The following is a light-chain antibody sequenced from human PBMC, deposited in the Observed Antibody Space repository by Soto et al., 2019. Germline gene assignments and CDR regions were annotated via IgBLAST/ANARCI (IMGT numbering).Light chain of an antibody. CDR2: DVY. Sequence: QSVLTQPASVSGSSGQSITISCTETSSALGTYNYVSWYQQHPGKAPKLVIYDVYSRPSGVSDRFSGSKSGNTASLTISGLQPEDEADYYCSSHRASSTPYVFGTGTKVTV. V-gene: IGLV2-14*03. J-gene: IGLJ1*01. CDR1: SSALGTYNY. CDR3: SSHRASSTPYV.